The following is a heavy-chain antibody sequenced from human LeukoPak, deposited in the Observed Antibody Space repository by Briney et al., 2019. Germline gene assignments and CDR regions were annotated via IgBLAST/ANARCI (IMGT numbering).Heavy chain of an antibody. V-gene: IGHV4-4*02. CDR2: ISLSRLT. CDR3: SRESGAFSPFGY. J-gene: IGHJ4*02. D-gene: IGHD1-26*01. CDR1: GGSISSTNW. Sequence: PSETLSLTCGVSGGSISSTNWWSWARQPPGQGLEWIGEISLSRLTNYNPSLKSRVTMSLDKSKNHLSLNLTSVTAADTAVYYCSRESGAFSPFGYWGQGTLVTVSS.